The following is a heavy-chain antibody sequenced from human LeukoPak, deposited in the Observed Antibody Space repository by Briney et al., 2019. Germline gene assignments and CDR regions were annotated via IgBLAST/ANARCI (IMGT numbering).Heavy chain of an antibody. V-gene: IGHV1-69*04. CDR2: IIPILGIA. CDR1: GGTFSSYA. CDR3: ARNGGSSGWHGGLDY. Sequence: VASVKASCKASGGTFSSYAISWVRQAPGQGLEWMGRIIPILGIANYAQKFQGRVTITADKSTSTAYMELSSLRSEDTAVYYCARNGGSSGWHGGLDYWGQGTLVTVSS. D-gene: IGHD6-19*01. J-gene: IGHJ4*02.